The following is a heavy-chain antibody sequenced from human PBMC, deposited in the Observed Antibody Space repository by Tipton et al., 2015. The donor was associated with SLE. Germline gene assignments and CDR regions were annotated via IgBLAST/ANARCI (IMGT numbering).Heavy chain of an antibody. D-gene: IGHD3-9*01. Sequence: TLSLTCTVSGASISSTNYYWNWIRQPAGKGLEWIGRIYASGSTNYNPSLKSRLTISVDTSKNQFSLNLSSVTAADTAVYYCARDTRDWFLSESWGQGALVTVSS. CDR2: IYASGST. V-gene: IGHV4-61*02. CDR1: GASISSTNYY. CDR3: ARDTRDWFLSES. J-gene: IGHJ4*02.